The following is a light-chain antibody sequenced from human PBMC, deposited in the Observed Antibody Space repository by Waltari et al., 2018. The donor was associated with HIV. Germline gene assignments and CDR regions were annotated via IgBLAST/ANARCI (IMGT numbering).Light chain of an antibody. Sequence: VMTQSPATLSVSPGERVTLSCRASQTVSTKLAWYQQKPGQAPRLLIYGASTRAPGLPARFSGRGSGTEFTLTISNLQSEDSAVYYCQQYNNWPPNTFGQGTKLEIK. CDR2: GAS. CDR3: QQYNNWPPNT. V-gene: IGKV3-15*01. CDR1: QTVSTK. J-gene: IGKJ2*01.